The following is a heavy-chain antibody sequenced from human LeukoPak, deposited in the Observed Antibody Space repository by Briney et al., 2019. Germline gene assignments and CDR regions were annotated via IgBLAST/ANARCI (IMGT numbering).Heavy chain of an antibody. Sequence: GRSLRLSCAASGFTFSSYAMHWVRQAPGKGLEWVAVISHDGSNKYYADSVKGRFTISRDNSKNTLYLQMNSLRAEDTAVYYCARDHGSGSYTYYYYGMDVWGQGTTVTVSS. V-gene: IGHV3-30-3*01. CDR1: GFTFSSYA. CDR2: ISHDGSNK. D-gene: IGHD3-10*01. CDR3: ARDHGSGSYTYYYYGMDV. J-gene: IGHJ6*02.